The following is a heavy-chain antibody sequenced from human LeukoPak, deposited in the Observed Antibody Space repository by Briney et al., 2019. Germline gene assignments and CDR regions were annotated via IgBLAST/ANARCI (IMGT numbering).Heavy chain of an antibody. J-gene: IGHJ4*02. D-gene: IGHD5-18*01. V-gene: IGHV1-69*05. Sequence: SVKVSCNASGGTFSSYAISWVRQAPGQGLEWMGRIIPIFGTANYAQKFQGRVTITTDESTSTAYMELSSLRSEDTAVYYCARDYGYSYGYPGAYWGQGTLVTVSS. CDR3: ARDYGYSYGYPGAY. CDR2: IIPIFGTA. CDR1: GGTFSSYA.